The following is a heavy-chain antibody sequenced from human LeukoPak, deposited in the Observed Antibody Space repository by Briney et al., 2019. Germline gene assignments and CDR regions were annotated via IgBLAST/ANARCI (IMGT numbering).Heavy chain of an antibody. J-gene: IGHJ6*02. D-gene: IGHD1-26*01. CDR2: MNPNSGNT. CDR1: GYPFNTYD. V-gene: IGHV1-8*01. CDR3: ASEKWVKREGVYYYYGITV. Sequence: ASVNVSCKASGYPFNTYDINWVRQAPGQGLEWMGWMNPNSGNTNCAQKFKGRVTMTRDTAMGTAYMELSSLTSEDTAVYYCASEKWVKREGVYYYYGITVWGQGTTVTVSS.